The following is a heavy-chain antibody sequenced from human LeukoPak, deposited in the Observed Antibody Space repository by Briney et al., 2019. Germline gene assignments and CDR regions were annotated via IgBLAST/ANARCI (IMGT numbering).Heavy chain of an antibody. CDR3: AKDLAVVPAAMFGY. J-gene: IGHJ4*02. CDR2: ISGSGGST. CDR1: GFTISSYA. D-gene: IGHD2-2*01. Sequence: GGSLRLSCAASGFTISSYAMSWVRQAPGKGLEWVSAISGSGGSTYYADSVKGRFTISRDNSKNTLYLQMNSLRVEDTAVYYCAKDLAVVPAAMFGYWGQGTLVTVSS. V-gene: IGHV3-23*01.